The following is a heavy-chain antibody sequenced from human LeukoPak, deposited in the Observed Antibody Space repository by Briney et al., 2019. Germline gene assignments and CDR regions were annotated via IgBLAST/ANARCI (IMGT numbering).Heavy chain of an antibody. Sequence: PSETLSLTCTVSGGSISSSSYYWGWIRQPPGKGLEWIGSIYYSGSTYYNPSLKSRVTISVDTSKNQFSLKLSSVTAADTAVYYCARDLKYYYDSSGYSDAFDIWGQGTMVTVSS. D-gene: IGHD3-22*01. CDR3: ARDLKYYYDSSGYSDAFDI. CDR1: GGSISSSSYY. J-gene: IGHJ3*02. CDR2: IYYSGST. V-gene: IGHV4-39*07.